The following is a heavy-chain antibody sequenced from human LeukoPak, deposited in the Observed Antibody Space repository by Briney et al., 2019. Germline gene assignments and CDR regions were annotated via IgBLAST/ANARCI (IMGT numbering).Heavy chain of an antibody. CDR3: ARHYYDSSGLAY. D-gene: IGHD3-22*01. CDR2: IWYDGSKK. V-gene: IGHV3-33*01. CDR1: GFTFSSYG. J-gene: IGHJ4*02. Sequence: GGSLRLSCAASGFTFSSYGMHWVRQAPGTGLEWGGVIWYDGSKKYYADSVKGRFTISRDNSKNTLYLQMNSLRAEDTAVYYCARHYYDSSGLAYWGQGTLVTVSS.